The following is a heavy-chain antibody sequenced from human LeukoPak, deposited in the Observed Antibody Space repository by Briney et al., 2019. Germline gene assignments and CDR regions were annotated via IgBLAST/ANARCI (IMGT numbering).Heavy chain of an antibody. CDR3: ARAEYSSGWSYRVADY. D-gene: IGHD6-19*01. CDR2: IIPIFGTA. Sequence: SVKVSCKASGGTFSSYAISWVRQAPGQGLEWMGGIIPIFGTANYAQKFQGRVTITVDESTSTAYMELSSLRSEDTAVYYCARAEYSSGWSYRVADYWGQGTLVTVSS. CDR1: GGTFSSYA. V-gene: IGHV1-69*01. J-gene: IGHJ4*02.